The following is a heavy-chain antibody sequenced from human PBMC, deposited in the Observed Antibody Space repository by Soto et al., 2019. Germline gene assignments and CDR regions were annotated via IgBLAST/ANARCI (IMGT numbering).Heavy chain of an antibody. CDR2: ISGSGGST. D-gene: IGHD3-10*01. CDR3: AKQLVRGVIILAPKSRSNYFDY. CDR1: GFTFSSYA. V-gene: IGHV3-23*01. Sequence: LRLSCAASGFTFSSYAMSWVRQAPGKGLEWVSAISGSGGSTYYADSVKGRFTISRDNSKNTLYLQMNSLRAEDTAVYYCAKQLVRGVIILAPKSRSNYFDYWGQGTLVTVSS. J-gene: IGHJ4*02.